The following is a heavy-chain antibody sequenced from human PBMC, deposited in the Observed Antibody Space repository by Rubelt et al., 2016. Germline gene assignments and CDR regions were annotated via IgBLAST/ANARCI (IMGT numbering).Heavy chain of an antibody. CDR2: INHSGST. D-gene: IGHD4-23*01. V-gene: IGHV4-34*01. CDR3: ARGGGRLRLRWDY. J-gene: IGHJ4*02. Sequence: EWIGEINHSGSTNYNPSLKSRVTISVDTSKNQFSLKLSSVTAADTAVYYCARGGGRLRLRWDYWGQGTLVTVSS.